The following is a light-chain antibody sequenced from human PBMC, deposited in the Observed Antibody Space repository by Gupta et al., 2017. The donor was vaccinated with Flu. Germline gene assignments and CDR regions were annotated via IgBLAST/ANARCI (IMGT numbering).Light chain of an antibody. V-gene: IGLV3-21*02. CDR3: QVWDDSSDHGV. CDR1: DIGRKT. J-gene: IGLJ3*02. CDR2: DDS. Sequence: SYVLTQPPSVSVAPGQPARITCGGDDIGRKTVHWYQQKSGRAPAVVIYDDSDRPSGIPERFSGSNSWNTATLTITRVEAGDEADYYCQVWDDSSDHGVFGGGTKLTVL.